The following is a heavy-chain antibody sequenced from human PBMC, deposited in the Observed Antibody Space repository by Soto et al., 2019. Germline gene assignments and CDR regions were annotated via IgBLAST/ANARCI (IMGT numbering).Heavy chain of an antibody. V-gene: IGHV1-69*13. D-gene: IGHD2-2*01. CDR3: ARDDRDRETGLVPAAIGGMDV. Sequence: GASVKVSCKASGYTFTSYGITWVRQAPGHGLEWIGRIIPIFGIASYAQKFQGRVTITADESTSTAYMELSSLRSDDTAVYYCARDDRDRETGLVPAAIGGMDVWGQGTTVTGSS. CDR2: IIPIFGIA. J-gene: IGHJ6*02. CDR1: GYTFTSYG.